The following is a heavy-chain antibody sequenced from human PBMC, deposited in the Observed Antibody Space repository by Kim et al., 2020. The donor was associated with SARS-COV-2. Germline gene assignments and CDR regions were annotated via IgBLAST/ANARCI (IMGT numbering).Heavy chain of an antibody. CDR3: TTDPILSFRNWNYGLSFDY. J-gene: IGHJ4*02. V-gene: IGHV3-15*01. Sequence: GGSLRLSCAASGFTFSNAWMSWVRQAPGKGLEWVGRIKSKTDGGTTDYAAPVKGRFTISRDDSKNTLYLQMNSLKTEDTAVYYCTTDPILSFRNWNYGLSFDYWGQGTLVTVSS. D-gene: IGHD1-7*01. CDR1: GFTFSNAW. CDR2: IKSKTDGGTT.